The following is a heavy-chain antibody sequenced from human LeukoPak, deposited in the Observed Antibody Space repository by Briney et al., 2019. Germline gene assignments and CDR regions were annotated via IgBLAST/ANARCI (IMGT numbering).Heavy chain of an antibody. V-gene: IGHV3-20*04. CDR2: IDRNGDST. CDR3: ARDGHYYDSSGYPELDAFDI. CDR1: GFTFDDYG. D-gene: IGHD3-22*01. J-gene: IGHJ3*02. Sequence: PGGSLRLSCAASGFTFDDYGMSWVRQAPGKGLEWVSGIDRNGDSTGYADSVEGRFTISRDNAKNSLYLQMDSLRAEDTALYYCARDGHYYDSSGYPELDAFDIWGQGTRVTVSS.